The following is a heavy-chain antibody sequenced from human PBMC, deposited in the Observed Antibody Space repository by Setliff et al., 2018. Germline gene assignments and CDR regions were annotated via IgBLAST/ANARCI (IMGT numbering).Heavy chain of an antibody. Sequence: SETMSLTCAVSGSSISNGFYWGWIRQSPVKGLEWIGSLFDGGSAYYSPSLKSRASISLDASKNQFALKLTSATAADTAVYYCARDPHYDPTYSLPGHAFDFWGQGIMVTVSS. D-gene: IGHD3-22*01. CDR3: ARDPHYDPTYSLPGHAFDF. CDR2: LFDGGSA. J-gene: IGHJ3*01. V-gene: IGHV4-38-2*02. CDR1: GSSISNGFY.